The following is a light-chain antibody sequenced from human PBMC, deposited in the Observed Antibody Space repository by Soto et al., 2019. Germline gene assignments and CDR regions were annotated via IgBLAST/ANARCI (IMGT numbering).Light chain of an antibody. CDR3: QSYDSSLNGSVV. CDR1: SSNIGAGYD. V-gene: IGLV1-40*01. J-gene: IGLJ2*01. CDR2: GNS. Sequence: QSVLTQPPSVSGAPGQRVTISCTGSSSNIGAGYDVHWYQQLPGTAPKLLIYGNSNRPSGVPDRFSGSKSGTSASLAITGLQAEDEADYYCQSYDSSLNGSVVFGGGTNLTVL.